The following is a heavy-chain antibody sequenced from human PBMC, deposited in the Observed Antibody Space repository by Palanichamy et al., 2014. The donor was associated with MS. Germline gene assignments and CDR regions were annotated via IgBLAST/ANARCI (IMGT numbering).Heavy chain of an antibody. J-gene: IGHJ4*02. D-gene: IGHD3-22*01. Sequence: VRQGPVKGLEWVSSIRSSSSYIYYADSVKGRFTISRDNAKNSLYLQMNSLRAEDTAVYYCARGEYYYDSSGPLDYWGQGTLVTVSS. CDR2: IRSSSSYI. CDR3: ARGEYYYDSSGPLDY. V-gene: IGHV3-21*01.